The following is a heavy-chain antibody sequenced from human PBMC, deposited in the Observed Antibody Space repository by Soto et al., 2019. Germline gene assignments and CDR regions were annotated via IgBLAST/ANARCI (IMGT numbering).Heavy chain of an antibody. CDR2: IYYSGST. Sequence: SSETLSLTCTVSGGSISSYYWSWIRQPPGKGLEWIGYIYYSGSTNYNPSLKSRVTISVDTSKNQFSLKLSSVTAADTAVYYCARANVLRYFDWAEANSMDVWGQGTTVTVSS. D-gene: IGHD3-9*01. V-gene: IGHV4-59*01. CDR1: GGSISSYY. J-gene: IGHJ6*02. CDR3: ARANVLRYFDWAEANSMDV.